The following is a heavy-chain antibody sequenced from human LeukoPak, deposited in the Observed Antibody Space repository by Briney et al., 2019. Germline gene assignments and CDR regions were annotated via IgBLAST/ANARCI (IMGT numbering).Heavy chain of an antibody. CDR3: ARVTHRVDAFDI. D-gene: IGHD3-10*01. CDR2: ISWNSGSI. J-gene: IGHJ3*02. V-gene: IGHV3-9*01. Sequence: GRSLRLSCAASGFTFDDYAMHWVRQAPGKGLEWVSGISWNSGSIGYADSVKGRFTFSRDNAKNSLYLQMNSLRAEDTALYHCARVTHRVDAFDIWGQGTMVTVSS. CDR1: GFTFDDYA.